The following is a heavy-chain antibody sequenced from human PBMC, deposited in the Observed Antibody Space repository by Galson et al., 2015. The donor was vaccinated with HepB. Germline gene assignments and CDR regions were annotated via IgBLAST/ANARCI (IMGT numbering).Heavy chain of an antibody. CDR1: GLSVSDNY. V-gene: IGHV3-66*01. CDR2: MPGRGYT. CDR3: ARDVRCGSDCDSI. J-gene: IGHJ4*02. Sequence: SLRLSCAASGLSVSDNYVSWARQAPGKGLEWVSIMPGRGYTFYAESVKGRFTMSRDTSNNMLFLQMNSLRGEDTAVYYCARDVRCGSDCDSIWGQGTLVTVSS. D-gene: IGHD2-21*02.